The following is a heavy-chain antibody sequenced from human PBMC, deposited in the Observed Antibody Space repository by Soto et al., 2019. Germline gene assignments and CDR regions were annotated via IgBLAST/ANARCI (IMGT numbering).Heavy chain of an antibody. D-gene: IGHD3-10*01. Sequence: SETLSLTCSVSGGSISKFYWSWIRKTAGKGLEWVGRVYATGTTDYNPSLRSRVAMSVDISRKTFSLRLTSVTAADTGMYYCVRDGSKTLRDWFDPWGQGKLVTVSS. CDR2: VYATGTT. CDR1: GGSISKFY. J-gene: IGHJ5*02. CDR3: VRDGSKTLRDWFDP. V-gene: IGHV4-4*07.